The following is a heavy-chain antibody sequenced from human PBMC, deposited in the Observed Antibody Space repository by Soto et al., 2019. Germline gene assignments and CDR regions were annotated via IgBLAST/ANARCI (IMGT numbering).Heavy chain of an antibody. Sequence: GGSLRLSCAASGFTFSSYGMHWVRQAPGKGLEWVAVISYDGSNKYYADSVKGRFTISRDNSKNALYLQMNSLRAEDTAVYYCAKLFLIAAAGTEHYFDYWGQGTLVTVSS. CDR3: AKLFLIAAAGTEHYFDY. D-gene: IGHD6-13*01. V-gene: IGHV3-30*18. CDR1: GFTFSSYG. CDR2: ISYDGSNK. J-gene: IGHJ4*02.